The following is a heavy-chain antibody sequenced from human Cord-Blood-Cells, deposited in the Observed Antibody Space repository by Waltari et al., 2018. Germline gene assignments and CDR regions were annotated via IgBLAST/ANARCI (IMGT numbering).Heavy chain of an antibody. J-gene: IGHJ4*02. CDR3: ATKDGYSGSYYY. CDR1: GYSISSGYY. D-gene: IGHD1-26*01. V-gene: IGHV4-38-2*01. Sequence: QVQLQESGPGLVKPSETLSLTCAVSGYSISSGYYWGWIRQPPGKGLEWIGSIYQSGSTYYNPSLKSRVTISVDTSKNQFSLKLSSVTAADTAVYYCATKDGYSGSYYYWGQGTLVTVSS. CDR2: IYQSGST.